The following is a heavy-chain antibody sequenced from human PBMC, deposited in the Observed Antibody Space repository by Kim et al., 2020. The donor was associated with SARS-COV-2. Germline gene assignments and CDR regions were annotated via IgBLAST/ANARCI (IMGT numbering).Heavy chain of an antibody. CDR2: IKQDGSEK. CDR1: GFTFSSDW. J-gene: IGHJ4*02. V-gene: IGHV3-7*01. Sequence: GGSLRLSCAASGFTFSSDWMSWVRQAPGKGLEWVANIKQDGSEKYYVDSVKGRFTISRDNAKNSLYLQMNSLRAEDTAVYYCARVVGYCSSTSCYMYYFDYWGQGTLVTVSS. D-gene: IGHD2-2*02. CDR3: ARVVGYCSSTSCYMYYFDY.